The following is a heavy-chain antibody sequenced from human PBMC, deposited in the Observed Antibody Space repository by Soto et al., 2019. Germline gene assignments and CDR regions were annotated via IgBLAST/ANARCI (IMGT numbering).Heavy chain of an antibody. Sequence: QVQLVQSGAEVKKPGSSVKVSCKASGGTFSSYTISWVRQAPGQGLEWMGRIIPILGIANYAQKFQGRVTXPXAXAXXTAYMALSSLRAEDTAVDYCAREEYYYGSGAFFDYWGQGTLVTVSS. V-gene: IGHV1-69*08. J-gene: IGHJ4*02. CDR1: GGTFSSYT. CDR3: AREEYYYGSGAFFDY. D-gene: IGHD3-10*01. CDR2: IIPILGIA.